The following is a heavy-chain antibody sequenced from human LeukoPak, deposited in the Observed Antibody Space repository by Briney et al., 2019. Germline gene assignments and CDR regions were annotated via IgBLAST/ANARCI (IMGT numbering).Heavy chain of an antibody. Sequence: ASVKVSCKASGGTFSSYAISRVRQAPGQGLEWMGRIIPILGIANYAQKFQGRVTITADKSTSTAYMELSSLRSEDTAVYYCASGRSVGATTVYWGQGTLVTVSS. V-gene: IGHV1-69*04. CDR1: GGTFSSYA. J-gene: IGHJ4*02. CDR3: ASGRSVGATTVY. CDR2: IIPILGIA. D-gene: IGHD1-26*01.